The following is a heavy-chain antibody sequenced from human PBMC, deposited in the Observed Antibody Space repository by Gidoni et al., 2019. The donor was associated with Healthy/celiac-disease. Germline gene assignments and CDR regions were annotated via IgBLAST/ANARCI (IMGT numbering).Heavy chain of an antibody. CDR1: GGAFSGYY. CDR3: ARGSRSGWGLQGYY. CDR2: INHSGST. J-gene: IGHJ4*02. V-gene: IGHV4-34*01. Sequence: QVQLQQWGAGLLKPSETLSPTCAVYGGAFSGYYWSWIRQPPGKGLEWIGEINHSGSTNYNPSLKSRVTISVDTSKNQFSLKLSSVTAADTAVYYCARGSRSGWGLQGYYWGQGTLVTVSS. D-gene: IGHD3-22*01.